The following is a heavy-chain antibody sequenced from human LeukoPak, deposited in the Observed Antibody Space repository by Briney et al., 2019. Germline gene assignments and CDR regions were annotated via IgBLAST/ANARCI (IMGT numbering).Heavy chain of an antibody. J-gene: IGHJ5*02. D-gene: IGHD3-10*01. CDR1: GGSFSGYY. V-gene: IGHV4-34*01. CDR3: ARVGFRYYYGSGSYYNA. Sequence: PSETLSLTCAVYGGSFSGYYWSWIRQPPGKGLEWIGEINHSGSTNYNPSLKSRVTISVDTSKNQFSQKLSSVTAADTAVYYCARVGFRYYYGSGSYYNAWGQGTLVTVSS. CDR2: INHSGST.